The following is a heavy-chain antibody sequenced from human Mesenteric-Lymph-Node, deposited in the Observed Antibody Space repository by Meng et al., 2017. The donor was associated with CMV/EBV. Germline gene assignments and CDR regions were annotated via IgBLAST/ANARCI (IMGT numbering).Heavy chain of an antibody. CDR1: SIRSSNG. CDR2: IYHSGST. D-gene: IGHD2-2*02. V-gene: IGHV4-4*02. CDR3: ARGDCSSTSCYTLDAFDI. Sequence: SIRSSNGWSWVRQPPGKGLEWIGEIYHSGSTNYNPSLKSRVTISVDKSKNQFSLKLSSVTAADTAVYYCARGDCSSTSCYTLDAFDIWGQGTMVTVSS. J-gene: IGHJ3*02.